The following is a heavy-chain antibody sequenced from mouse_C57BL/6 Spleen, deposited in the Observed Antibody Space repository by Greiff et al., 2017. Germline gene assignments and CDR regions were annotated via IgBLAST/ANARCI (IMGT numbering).Heavy chain of an antibody. CDR2: ISYDGSN. V-gene: IGHV3-6*01. CDR1: GYSITSGYY. CDR3: ARGIYYDNYYAMDY. D-gene: IGHD2-4*01. Sequence: EVKLQESGPGLVKPSQSLSLTCSVTGYSITSGYYWNWIRQFPGNKLEWMGYISYDGSNNYNPSLKNRIPITRDTSKNQLFLKLNSVTTEDTATYYCARGIYYDNYYAMDYWGQGTSVTVSS. J-gene: IGHJ4*01.